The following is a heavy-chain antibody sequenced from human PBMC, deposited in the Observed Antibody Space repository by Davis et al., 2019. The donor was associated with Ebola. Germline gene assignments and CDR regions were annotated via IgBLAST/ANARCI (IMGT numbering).Heavy chain of an antibody. CDR2: IKEDGIEK. V-gene: IGHV3-7*03. Sequence: PGGSLRLSCVGSGFIFSQYWMSWVRQAPGKGLEWVASIKEDGIEKYYVDSVTGRFTISRDNAKNSLFLQMNSLRAEDTAVYYCARVVGGNEGGYCDDWGQGTLVIVSS. CDR1: GFIFSQYW. D-gene: IGHD4-23*01. J-gene: IGHJ4*02. CDR3: ARVVGGNEGGYCDD.